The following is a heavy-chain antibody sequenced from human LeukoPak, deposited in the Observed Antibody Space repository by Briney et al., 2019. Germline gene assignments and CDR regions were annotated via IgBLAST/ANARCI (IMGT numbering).Heavy chain of an antibody. J-gene: IGHJ6*04. Sequence: SETLSLTCAVYGGSFSGYYWSWIRQPPGKGLEWIGEINHSGSTNYNLSLKSRVTISVDTSKNQFSLKLSSVTAADTAVYYCARGPYSNYGIMDVWGKGTTVTVSS. CDR3: ARGPYSNYGIMDV. CDR1: GGSFSGYY. D-gene: IGHD4-11*01. CDR2: INHSGST. V-gene: IGHV4-34*01.